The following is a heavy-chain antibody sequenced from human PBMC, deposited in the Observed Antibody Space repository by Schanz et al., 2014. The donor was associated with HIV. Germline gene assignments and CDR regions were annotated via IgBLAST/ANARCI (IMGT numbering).Heavy chain of an antibody. Sequence: QVQLVESGGGVVQPGRSLRLSCAASGFTFSSYGMHWVRQAPGKGLEWVAFISYDGTNKYYADSVKGRFTISRDNSKNTLYLQMNSLRVEDTAVYYCAKENPINYYSHGGPVDIWGQGTMLTVSS. CDR3: AKENPINYYSHGGPVDI. CDR2: ISYDGTNK. CDR1: GFTFSSYG. D-gene: IGHD3-10*01. V-gene: IGHV3-33*05. J-gene: IGHJ3*02.